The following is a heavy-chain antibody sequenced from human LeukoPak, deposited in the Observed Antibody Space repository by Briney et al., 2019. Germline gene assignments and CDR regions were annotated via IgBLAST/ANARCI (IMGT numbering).Heavy chain of an antibody. CDR1: GFTFSNYG. D-gene: IGHD3-22*01. V-gene: IGHV3-30*03. J-gene: IGHJ4*02. CDR3: ARDDDSSGHYGYFDY. Sequence: GGSLRLSCAASGFTFSNYGMHWVRQAPGKGLEWVAVISSDGSNKYYAGSVKGRFTISRDNSKNTVYLQMNSLRAEDTAVYYCARDDDSSGHYGYFDYWGQGSLVTVSS. CDR2: ISSDGSNK.